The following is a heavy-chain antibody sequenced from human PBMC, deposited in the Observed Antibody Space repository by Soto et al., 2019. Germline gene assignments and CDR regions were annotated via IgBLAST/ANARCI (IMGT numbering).Heavy chain of an antibody. J-gene: IGHJ4*01. Sequence: LRLSCAASGFTFSSYAMNWVRQAPGKGLEWVSGISGSGRVTYYGDSVQGRFTISRDNSKNTLYLQMNSLRAEDTALYYRARDTIGGGFQQLVLGPSYFDYWGHGTLVTVSS. CDR3: ARDTIGGGFQQLVLGPSYFDY. CDR1: GFTFSSYA. CDR2: ISGSGRVT. D-gene: IGHD6-13*01. V-gene: IGHV3-23*01.